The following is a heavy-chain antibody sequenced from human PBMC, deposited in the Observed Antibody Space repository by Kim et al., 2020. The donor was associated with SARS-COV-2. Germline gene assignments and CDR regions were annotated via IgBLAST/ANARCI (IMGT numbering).Heavy chain of an antibody. Sequence: GGSLRLSCAASGFTFDDYTMHWVRQIPGKGLEWVSLISWDGTKTDYADSVKGRLTISRDNNKNSLCLQLNNLNTEETALYYSAKGFDFWSTSPLEYWGQ. CDR1: GFTFDDYT. D-gene: IGHD3-3*01. J-gene: IGHJ4*02. CDR2: ISWDGTKT. V-gene: IGHV3-43*01. CDR3: AKGFDFWSTSPLEY.